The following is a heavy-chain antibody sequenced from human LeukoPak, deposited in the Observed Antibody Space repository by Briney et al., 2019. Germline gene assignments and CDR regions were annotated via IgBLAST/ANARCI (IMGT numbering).Heavy chain of an antibody. CDR2: IRYDGSNK. D-gene: IGHD4-23*01. CDR3: ANSGGNSPNQHDY. Sequence: GGSLRLSCAASGCTFSSYGMHWVRQAPGKGLEWVAFIRYDGSNKYYADSVKGRFTISRDNSKNTLYLQMNSLRAEDTAVYYCANSGGNSPNQHDYWGQGTLVTVSS. J-gene: IGHJ4*02. V-gene: IGHV3-30*02. CDR1: GCTFSSYG.